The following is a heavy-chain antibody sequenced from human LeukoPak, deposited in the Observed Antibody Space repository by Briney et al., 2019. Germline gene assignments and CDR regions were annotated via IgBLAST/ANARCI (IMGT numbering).Heavy chain of an antibody. Sequence: SETLSLTCTVSGGSISSSSYYWGWIRQPPGKGLEWIGSIYYSGSTYYNPSLKSRVTISVDTSKNQFSLKLSSVTAADTAVYYCARIRLPFLFDYWGQGTLVTVSS. J-gene: IGHJ4*02. CDR3: ARIRLPFLFDY. V-gene: IGHV4-39*07. D-gene: IGHD3-10*01. CDR1: GGSISSSSYY. CDR2: IYYSGST.